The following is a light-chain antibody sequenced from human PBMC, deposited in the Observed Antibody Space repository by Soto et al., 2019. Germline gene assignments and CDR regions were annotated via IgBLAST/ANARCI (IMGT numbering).Light chain of an antibody. CDR2: ENN. CDR1: SSNIGNNY. CDR3: RASDTSLSAVV. J-gene: IGLJ3*02. V-gene: IGLV1-51*02. Sequence: QSVLTQPPSVSASPGQKVTISCSGSSSNIGNNYVSWYQQVPGTAPKLLIYENNKRPSGIPDRFSGSKSGTSATLGITGLQTGDEADYYCRASDTSLSAVVFGGGTKLTVL.